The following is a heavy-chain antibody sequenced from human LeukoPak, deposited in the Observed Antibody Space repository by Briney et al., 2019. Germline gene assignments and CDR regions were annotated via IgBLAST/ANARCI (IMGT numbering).Heavy chain of an antibody. Sequence: SVKVSCKASGGTFSSYAISWVRQAPGQGLEWMGGIIPIFGTANYAQKFQGRVTITADESTSTAYMELSSLRSEDTAVYYCARDSRHLAAAGTGDYWGQGTLVTVSS. CDR2: IIPIFGTA. V-gene: IGHV1-69*13. CDR1: GGTFSSYA. D-gene: IGHD6-13*01. CDR3: ARDSRHLAAAGTGDY. J-gene: IGHJ4*02.